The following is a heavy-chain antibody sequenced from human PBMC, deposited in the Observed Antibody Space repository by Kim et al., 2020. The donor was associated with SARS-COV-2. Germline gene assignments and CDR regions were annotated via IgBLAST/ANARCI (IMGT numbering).Heavy chain of an antibody. J-gene: IGHJ3*02. CDR2: INHSGST. CDR3: SGGGYYFWSGSVRAFDI. CDR1: GGSFSGYY. V-gene: IGHV4-34*01. Sequence: SETLSLTCAVYGGSFSGYYWSWIRQPPGKGLEWIGEINHSGSTNYNPSLKSRVTILVDTSTNQFSLKLISVTAADAAVYYCSGGGYYFWSGSVRAFDIWGQGTMVTVSS. D-gene: IGHD3-3*01.